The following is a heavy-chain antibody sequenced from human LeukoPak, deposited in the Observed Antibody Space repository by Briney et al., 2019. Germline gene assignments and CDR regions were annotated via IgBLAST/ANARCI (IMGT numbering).Heavy chain of an antibody. J-gene: IGHJ4*02. CDR1: GWSFSGYY. D-gene: IGHD3-3*01. CDR2: INRSGST. Sequence: GSLSLTCAVYGWSFSGYYMSWVRQAPGKGLEWVGEINRSGSTYYNASLKSRVTISGDTSKNPLYLKLGSVTAADTAVYYCARGPELWSGYYPPWGQPKGEFDYWGQGTLVTLSS. CDR3: ARGPELWSGYYPPWGQPKGEFDY. V-gene: IGHV4-34*01.